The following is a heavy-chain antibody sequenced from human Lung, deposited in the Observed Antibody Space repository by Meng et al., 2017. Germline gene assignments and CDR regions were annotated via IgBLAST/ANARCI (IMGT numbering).Heavy chain of an antibody. CDR1: GFTFSNYG. D-gene: IGHD2-15*01. CDR3: ARDCCSEIGPIDY. Sequence: GESLKISCITSGFTFSNYGMSWVRQAPGKGLEWVATISNNVDTHYADSMMGRFIISRDDSKNTLYLQVSSLRAEDTAVYYCARDCCSEIGPIDYWGQGTLVTVSS. J-gene: IGHJ4*02. CDR2: ISNNVDT. V-gene: IGHV3-23*01.